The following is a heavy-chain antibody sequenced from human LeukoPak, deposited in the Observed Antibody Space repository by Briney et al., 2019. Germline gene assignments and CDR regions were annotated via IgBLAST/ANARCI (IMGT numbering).Heavy chain of an antibody. Sequence: PGRSLRLSCAASGFTFSSYVMHWVRQAPGKGLEWVAFIRYDGSNKYYADSVKGRFTISRDNSKNTLYLQMNSLRAEDTAVYYCAKVGAPGYSYGKGHYYYYMDVWGKGTTVTISS. V-gene: IGHV3-30*02. D-gene: IGHD5-18*01. CDR3: AKVGAPGYSYGKGHYYYYMDV. CDR2: IRYDGSNK. CDR1: GFTFSSYV. J-gene: IGHJ6*03.